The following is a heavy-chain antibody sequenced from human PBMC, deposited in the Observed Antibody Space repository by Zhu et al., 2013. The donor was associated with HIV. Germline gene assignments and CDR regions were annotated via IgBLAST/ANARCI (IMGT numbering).Heavy chain of an antibody. D-gene: IGHD4-4*01. J-gene: IGHJ5*02. CDR1: GYTFTNHY. V-gene: IGHV1-2*02. CDR2: INTHSGDT. Sequence: QVHLVQSGAEVKKPGASVKISCKASGYTFTNHYIHWVRQAPGQGLEWMGWINTHSGDTKYAEKFQGRLTMTRDTFTRTLYMDLRSLTSDDTAVYYCARGEVITATTIDWFDPWGQGTLVTVSS. CDR3: ARGEVITATTIDWFDP.